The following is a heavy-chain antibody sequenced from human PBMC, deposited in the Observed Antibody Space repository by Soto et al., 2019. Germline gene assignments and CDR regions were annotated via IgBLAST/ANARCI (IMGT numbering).Heavy chain of an antibody. Sequence: GGSLRLSCAASGFTFSSYGMHWVRQAPGKGLEWVALISYDGSNKYYADSVRGRFTISRDNSKNTLYLQMNSLRAEDTAVYYCASTTRGYDFWSDSYDESALVWGQGTTVTVSS. CDR1: GFTFSSYG. J-gene: IGHJ6*02. CDR3: ASTTRGYDFWSDSYDESALV. D-gene: IGHD3-3*01. V-gene: IGHV3-30*03. CDR2: ISYDGSNK.